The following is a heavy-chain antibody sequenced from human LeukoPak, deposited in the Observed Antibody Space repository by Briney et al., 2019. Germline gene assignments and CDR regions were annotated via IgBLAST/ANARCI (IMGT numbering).Heavy chain of an antibody. D-gene: IGHD1-26*01. Sequence: GASVKVSCKASGYTFTSYGISWVRQAPGQGLEWMGWISAYNGNTNYAQKLQGRVTMTTDTSTSTAYMELRSLRSDDTAVYYCARVPVGATRLYYYYYYYMDVWGKGTTVTVSS. V-gene: IGHV1-18*01. CDR1: GYTFTSYG. CDR3: ARVPVGATRLYYYYYYYMDV. J-gene: IGHJ6*03. CDR2: ISAYNGNT.